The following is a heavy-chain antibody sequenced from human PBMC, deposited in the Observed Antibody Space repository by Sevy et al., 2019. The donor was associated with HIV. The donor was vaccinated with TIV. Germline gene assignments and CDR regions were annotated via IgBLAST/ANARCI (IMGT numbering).Heavy chain of an antibody. D-gene: IGHD1-26*01. J-gene: IGHJ4*02. CDR1: GGSFSGFY. Sequence: SETLSLTCAVYGGSFSGFYWSWIRQPPGKGLEWIGEIIHTGNTNYNPSLKSRVTISVDPSKNQFSLNLTSVTAADTAVYYCARGQWEHLYWGQGTLVTVSS. V-gene: IGHV4-34*01. CDR2: IIHTGNT. CDR3: ARGQWEHLY.